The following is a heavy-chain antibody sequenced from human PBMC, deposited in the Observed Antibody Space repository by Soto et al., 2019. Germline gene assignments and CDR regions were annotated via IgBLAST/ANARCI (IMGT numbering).Heavy chain of an antibody. CDR3: VRGASAYPFGY. V-gene: IGHV4-30-2*01. Sequence: PSETLSLTCAVSGGSISSGGYSWSWIRQPPGKGLEWIGYIYHSGSTYYNPSLKSRVTISVDRSKNQFSLKLSSVTAADTAVYYCVRGASAYPFGYSGQGTLFTVSS. CDR2: IYHSGST. D-gene: IGHD5-12*01. J-gene: IGHJ4*03. CDR1: GGSISSGGYS.